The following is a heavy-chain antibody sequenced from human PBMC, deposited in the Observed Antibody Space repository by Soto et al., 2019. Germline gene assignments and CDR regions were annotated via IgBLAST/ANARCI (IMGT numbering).Heavy chain of an antibody. V-gene: IGHV4-38-2*01. CDR2: IYHSGST. D-gene: IGHD3-22*01. Sequence: SETLSLTCAVSGYSISSGYYWGWIRQPPGKGLEWIGSIYHSGSTYYNPSLKSRVTISVDTSKNQFSLKLSSVTAADTAVYYCAREEYYYDSSGYYTPFYFDYWGQGALVTVSS. CDR1: GYSISSGYY. J-gene: IGHJ4*02. CDR3: AREEYYYDSSGYYTPFYFDY.